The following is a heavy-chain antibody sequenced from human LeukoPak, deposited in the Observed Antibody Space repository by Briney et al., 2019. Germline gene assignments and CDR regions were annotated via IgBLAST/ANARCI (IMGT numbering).Heavy chain of an antibody. CDR3: ARACYSSCDY. D-gene: IGHD6-13*01. Sequence: SQTLSLTCAISGDSLSNNNVAWNWIKQSPSRGLEWLGRTYYRSKWNTDYAVSVKSRITINSDTSKNQFSLQLNSVTPEDTAVYYCARACYSSCDYWDQGTLVTVSS. V-gene: IGHV6-1*01. CDR1: GDSLSNNNVA. J-gene: IGHJ4*02. CDR2: TYYRSKWNT.